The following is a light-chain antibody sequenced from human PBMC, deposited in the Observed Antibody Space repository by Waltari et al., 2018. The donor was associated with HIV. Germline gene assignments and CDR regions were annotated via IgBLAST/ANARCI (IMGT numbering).Light chain of an antibody. Sequence: QTVVTQEPSLTVSPGGTVTHTCASNTGAVPNSYYPNWLPQKPVQPPRARIYHTDSKHTRTPARVPGYILGGRAALPLQGAQADDEAEYYCLRYYDGAGVCGTGTKVT. V-gene: IGLV7-43*01. CDR1: TGAVPNSYY. J-gene: IGLJ1*01. CDR2: HTD. CDR3: LRYYDGAGV.